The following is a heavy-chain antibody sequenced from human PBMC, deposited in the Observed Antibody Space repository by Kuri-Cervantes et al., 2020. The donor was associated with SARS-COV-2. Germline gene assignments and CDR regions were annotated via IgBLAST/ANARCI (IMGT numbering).Heavy chain of an antibody. CDR1: GEPFSGHY. V-gene: IGHV4-59*08. Sequence: SETLSLTCAFYGEPFSGHYWTWIRQPPGKGLEWIGYIYYSGSTYYNPSLKSRVTISVDTSKNQFSLKLSSVTAADTAVYYCARAGPQAPAVKDYYYYYYMDVWGKGTTVTVSS. CDR3: ARAGPQAPAVKDYYYYYYMDV. D-gene: IGHD2-2*01. J-gene: IGHJ6*03. CDR2: IYYSGST.